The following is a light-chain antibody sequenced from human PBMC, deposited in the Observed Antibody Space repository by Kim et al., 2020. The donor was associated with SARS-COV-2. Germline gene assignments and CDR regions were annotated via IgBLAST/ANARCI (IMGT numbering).Light chain of an antibody. CDR1: QRVSSSF. J-gene: IGKJ2*01. Sequence: SPRGRGTPSRRARQRVSSSFVAWYQQNRGGAPRLLICGASSGTTGIPDRLSDSGSETVFTHNMSRIEPKDFAVYLCQQYGSSPYTLGRETKVEI. CDR3: QQYGSSPYT. V-gene: IGKV3-20*01. CDR2: GAS.